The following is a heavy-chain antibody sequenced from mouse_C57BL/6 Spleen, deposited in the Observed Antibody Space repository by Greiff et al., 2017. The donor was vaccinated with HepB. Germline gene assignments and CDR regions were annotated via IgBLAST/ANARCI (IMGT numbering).Heavy chain of an antibody. V-gene: IGHV1-82*01. CDR3: AYGSSYVEYFDV. J-gene: IGHJ1*03. CDR2: IYPGDGDT. D-gene: IGHD1-1*01. CDR1: GYAFSSAW. Sequence: QVQLKESGPELVKPGASVKISCKASGYAFSSAWMNWVKQRPGKGLEWIGRIYPGDGDTNYNGKFKGKATLTADKSSSTAYMQLSSLTSEDSAVYFCAYGSSYVEYFDVWGTGTTVTVSS.